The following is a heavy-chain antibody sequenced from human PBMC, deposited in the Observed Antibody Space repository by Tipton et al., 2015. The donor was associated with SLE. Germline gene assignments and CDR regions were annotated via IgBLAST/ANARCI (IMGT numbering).Heavy chain of an antibody. CDR3: AKGPRDSSAPDWCFDL. Sequence: SLRLSCAASGFTFSSYGMHWVRQDPGKGLEWVAVIWDDGSNKYYADSVKGRFTISRDNSKNTLYLQMNSLRAEDTAVYYCAKGPRDSSAPDWCFDLWGRGTLVTVSS. CDR2: IWDDGSNK. V-gene: IGHV3-30*18. J-gene: IGHJ2*01. D-gene: IGHD6-25*01. CDR1: GFTFSSYG.